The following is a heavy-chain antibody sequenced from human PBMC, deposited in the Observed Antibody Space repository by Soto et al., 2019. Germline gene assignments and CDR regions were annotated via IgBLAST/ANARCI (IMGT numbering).Heavy chain of an antibody. CDR2: IVVGSGNT. CDR1: GFTFSNSA. J-gene: IGHJ4*02. CDR3: VLCTTTSCYGKFDY. Sequence: QMQLVQSGPEVKKPGTSVKVSCKASGFTFSNSAIQWMRQARGERLEWIGWIVVGSGNTNYAQKIQERVTIIRDMSTSTAYMEVSSLTSEDTAVYYCVLCTTTSCYGKFDYWGQGTLVTVSS. D-gene: IGHD2-2*01. V-gene: IGHV1-58*02.